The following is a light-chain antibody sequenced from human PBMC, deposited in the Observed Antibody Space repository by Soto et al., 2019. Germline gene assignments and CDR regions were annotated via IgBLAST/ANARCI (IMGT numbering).Light chain of an antibody. Sequence: QSALTQPASVSGTPGQSITISCTGTKSDVGGYNYVAWYQQHPGKVPKVMIYEVSNRPSGVSNRFSGSKSGNTASLTISGLQAEDEADYYCSSYTSSSTLVFGTGTKLTVL. CDR3: SSYTSSSTLV. CDR2: EVS. CDR1: KSDVGGYNY. J-gene: IGLJ1*01. V-gene: IGLV2-14*01.